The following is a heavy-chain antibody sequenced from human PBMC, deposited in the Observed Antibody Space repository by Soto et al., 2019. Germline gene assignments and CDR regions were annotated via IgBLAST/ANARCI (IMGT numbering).Heavy chain of an antibody. CDR1: GFTFSVYW. J-gene: IGHJ4*02. V-gene: IGHV3-7*03. D-gene: IGHD4-4*01. Sequence: GESLKISCEASGFTFSVYWMSWVRQAPGKGLEWVADIKHDGSVQYYVDSVKGRLTISRDNAKKQLYLQMNGLRAEDTALYYCARAPYSNAWYRFDLWGQGTLVTVSS. CDR2: IKHDGSVQ. CDR3: ARAPYSNAWYRFDL.